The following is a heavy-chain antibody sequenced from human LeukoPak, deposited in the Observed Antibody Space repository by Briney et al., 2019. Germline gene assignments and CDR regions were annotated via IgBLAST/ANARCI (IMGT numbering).Heavy chain of an antibody. J-gene: IGHJ4*01. Sequence: SETLSLTCTVSGGPISSYYWNWIRQPAGKGLEWTGRVYSSGSTNYNPSLTSRVTMAVDTSKNQFSLKLSSVTAADTAVYYCVIFPGYWGHGTLVTVSS. CDR2: VYSSGST. CDR3: VIFPGY. D-gene: IGHD2/OR15-2a*01. V-gene: IGHV4-4*07. CDR1: GGPISSYY.